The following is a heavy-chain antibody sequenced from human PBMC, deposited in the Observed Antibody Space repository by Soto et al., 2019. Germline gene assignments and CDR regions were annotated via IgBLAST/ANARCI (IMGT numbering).Heavy chain of an antibody. CDR3: APLTVSLSGPYGIHV. V-gene: IGHV4-30-2*03. D-gene: IGHD2-15*01. CDR2: MFYSGLT. Sequence: SETLSLTCTVSGASITSGGYSWNWIRQPPGKGLEWIGSMFYSGLTYYNPSLKSRVTLSVDTSKNHFSVRLNSVTAADTAVYYCAPLTVSLSGPYGIHVWGQGTTVTVSS. CDR1: GASITSGGYS. J-gene: IGHJ6*02.